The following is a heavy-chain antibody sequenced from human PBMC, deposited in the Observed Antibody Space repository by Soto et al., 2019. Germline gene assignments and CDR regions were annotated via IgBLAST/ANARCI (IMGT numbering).Heavy chain of an antibody. CDR3: ARGQTSPANLFDY. CDR2: IKHDGSEK. Sequence: EVQLVESGGGLVQPGGSLKLSCTASGFPFSIFWMAWVRQPPGKGLEWVANIKHDGSEKYHVGSVRGRFTISRDNAKNSLFLQMNSLRAEDTAVYYCARGQTSPANLFDYWGQGTLVTVSS. CDR1: GFPFSIFW. V-gene: IGHV3-7*05. J-gene: IGHJ4*02.